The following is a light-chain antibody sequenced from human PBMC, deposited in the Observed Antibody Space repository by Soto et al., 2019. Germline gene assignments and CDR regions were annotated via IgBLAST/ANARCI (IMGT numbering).Light chain of an antibody. CDR2: KAS. CDR1: PSVSSW. CDR3: QQYNSYST. J-gene: IGKJ1*01. Sequence: DIQMTQSPSTLSASVGDRVTITCRASPSVSSWLAWYQQKQGKAPKLLIYKASSLESGVPSRFSGSGSGTEFTLTISSLQPDDFATYYCQQYNSYSTFGQGTKVEI. V-gene: IGKV1-5*03.